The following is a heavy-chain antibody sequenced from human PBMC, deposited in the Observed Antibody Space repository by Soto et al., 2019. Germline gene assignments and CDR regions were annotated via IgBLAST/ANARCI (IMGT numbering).Heavy chain of an antibody. Sequence: ASVKVCCKASGYTFTSYYMHWVRHAPGQGLEWMGIIDPSGGGTSYAQKFQGRLTMTRDTSTSTVYMELSSLRSEDTAVYYCARDAQIGHGYSAYHTYWGQGTLVTVSS. D-gene: IGHD5-12*01. V-gene: IGHV1-46*01. CDR3: ARDAQIGHGYSAYHTY. J-gene: IGHJ4*02. CDR2: IDPSGGGT. CDR1: GYTFTSYY.